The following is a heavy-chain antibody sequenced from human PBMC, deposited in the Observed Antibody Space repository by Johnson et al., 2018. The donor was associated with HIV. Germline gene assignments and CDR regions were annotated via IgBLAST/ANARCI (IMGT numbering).Heavy chain of an antibody. CDR2: ISYDGSKK. Sequence: QVQLVESGGGVVQPGRSLRLSCAASGFTFRSYAMHWVRQAPGKGLEWVAVISYDGSKKYYAGSVKGRFTISRDNSKTTLYLQMNSLRAEDTAVYYCAKAPYGSGIRPGAFDIWGKGTMVTVSS. CDR1: GFTFRSYA. V-gene: IGHV3-30*04. D-gene: IGHD3-10*01. CDR3: AKAPYGSGIRPGAFDI. J-gene: IGHJ3*02.